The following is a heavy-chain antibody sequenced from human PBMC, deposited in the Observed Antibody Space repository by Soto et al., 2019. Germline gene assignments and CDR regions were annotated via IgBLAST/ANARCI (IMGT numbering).Heavy chain of an antibody. D-gene: IGHD6-25*01. V-gene: IGHV3-74*01. CDR1: GFTFSGYS. J-gene: IGHJ5*02. CDR3: ARDERYNRLDP. CDR2: INNDGSST. Sequence: GGSLRLSCAASGFTFSGYSMNWVRQAPGKGLEWVSRINNDGSSTIYADSVKGRFTISRDNSKNTLYLQMNSLRAEDTAVYFCARDERYNRLDPGGQGSLVPVSS.